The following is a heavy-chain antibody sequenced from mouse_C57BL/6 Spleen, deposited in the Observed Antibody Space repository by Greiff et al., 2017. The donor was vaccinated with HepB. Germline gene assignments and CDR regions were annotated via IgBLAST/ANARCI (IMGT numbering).Heavy chain of an antibody. D-gene: IGHD5-5*01. CDR3: DRRLPRGAMDY. Sequence: EVQLQQSVAELVRPGASVKLSCTASGFNIKNTYMHWVKQRPEQGLEWIGRIDPANGNTKYAPKFQGKATITADTSANTAYLQRSSLTSEDTDIYYCDRRLPRGAMDYWGQGTSVTVSS. CDR1: GFNIKNTY. J-gene: IGHJ4*01. V-gene: IGHV14-3*01. CDR2: IDPANGNT.